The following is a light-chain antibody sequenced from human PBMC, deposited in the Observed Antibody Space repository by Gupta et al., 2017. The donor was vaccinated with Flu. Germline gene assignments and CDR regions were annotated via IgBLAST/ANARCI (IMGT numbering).Light chain of an antibody. CDR1: QNIFTW. J-gene: IGKJ1*01. CDR3: QQYGDYWT. CDR2: RAS. V-gene: IGKV1-5*03. Sequence: VGDRVTITCRGSQNIFTWVAWYQQKPGKAPNLLIYRASNLESGVPSRFSGSGSGTQFTLTISSLRPDDIGTYYCQQYGDYWTFGRGTRVEI.